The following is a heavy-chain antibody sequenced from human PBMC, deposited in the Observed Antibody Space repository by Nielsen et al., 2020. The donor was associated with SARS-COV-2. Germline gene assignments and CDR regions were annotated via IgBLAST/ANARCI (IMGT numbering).Heavy chain of an antibody. CDR3: DPLEAGNF. D-gene: IGHD3-3*01. CDR1: GYDFDIYA. V-gene: IGHV3-30*04. J-gene: IGHJ4*02. Sequence: GESLKISCATSGYDFDIYALHWIRQAPGKALEWVAVTSYDGNFKYYAESVKGRFTILRDNSKNTLYLQMTNLRIEDTAVYYCDPLEAGNFWGQGTLVTVSS. CDR2: TSYDGNFK.